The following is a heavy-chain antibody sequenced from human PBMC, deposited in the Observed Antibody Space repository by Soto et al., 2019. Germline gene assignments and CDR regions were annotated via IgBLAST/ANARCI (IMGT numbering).Heavy chain of an antibody. CDR1: GYTFTSYA. V-gene: IGHV1-3*01. Sequence: ASVKVSCKASGYTFTSYAMHWVRQAPGQRLEWMGWINAGNGNTKYSQKFQGRVTITRDTSASTAYMELSSMRSEDTAVYYCARDHYYDSSGYYYTPFDYWGQGTLVTVS. CDR2: INAGNGNT. CDR3: ARDHYYDSSGYYYTPFDY. D-gene: IGHD3-22*01. J-gene: IGHJ4*02.